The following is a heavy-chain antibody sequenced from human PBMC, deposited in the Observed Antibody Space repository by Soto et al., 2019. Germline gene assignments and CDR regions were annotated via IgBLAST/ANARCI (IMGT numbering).Heavy chain of an antibody. V-gene: IGHV6-1*01. Sequence: SQTLSLTCALSGDSVSSNSAAWNWIRQSPSRGLEWLGRTYYRSKWYNDYAVSVKSRITINPDTSKNQFSLQLNSVTPEDTAVYYCARVTIFGVVIPPGYYYGMDVWGQGTTVTVSS. D-gene: IGHD3-3*01. CDR1: GDSVSSNSAA. J-gene: IGHJ6*02. CDR2: TYYRSKWYN. CDR3: ARVTIFGVVIPPGYYYGMDV.